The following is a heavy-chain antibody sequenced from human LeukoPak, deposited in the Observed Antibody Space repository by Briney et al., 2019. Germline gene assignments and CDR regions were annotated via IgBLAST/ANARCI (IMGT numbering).Heavy chain of an antibody. CDR3: ARDSSSSFTRHFDY. Sequence: ASVKVSCKATGYNFTSYCMHWVRQAPGQGLEWMGISNPSGGSTSYAQKFQGRVTMTRDTSTSTVYMELSSLRSEDTAVYYCARDSSSSFTRHFDYWGQGTLVTVSS. V-gene: IGHV1-46*01. CDR2: SNPSGGST. D-gene: IGHD6-13*01. CDR1: GYNFTSYC. J-gene: IGHJ4*02.